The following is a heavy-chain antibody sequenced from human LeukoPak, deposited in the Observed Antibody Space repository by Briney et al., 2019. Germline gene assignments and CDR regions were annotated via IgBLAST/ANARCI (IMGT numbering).Heavy chain of an antibody. CDR3: ARARRGTIDY. CDR1: GGSISSYY. Sequence: SETLSLTCTVSGGSISSYYWSWIRQPPGKGLEWIGYIYYSGSTNYNPSLKSRVTISVDTSKNQFSLKLSSVTAADTAVYYCARARRGTIDYWGQGTLVTVSS. V-gene: IGHV4-59*01. J-gene: IGHJ4*02. CDR2: IYYSGST. D-gene: IGHD3-16*01.